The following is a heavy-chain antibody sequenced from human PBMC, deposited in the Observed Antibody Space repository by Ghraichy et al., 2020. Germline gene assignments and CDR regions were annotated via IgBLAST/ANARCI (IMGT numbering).Heavy chain of an antibody. J-gene: IGHJ4*02. V-gene: IGHV3-7*03. Sequence: GGSLRLSCAASGFTFSNYWMSWVRQAPGKGLEWVANIKQDGSEKYYVDSVKGRFTISRDNAKNSLYLQMNSLRAEDTAVYYCASFQTTGWYSFYFDYWGQGTLVTVSS. D-gene: IGHD6-19*01. CDR1: GFTFSNYW. CDR3: ASFQTTGWYSFYFDY. CDR2: IKQDGSEK.